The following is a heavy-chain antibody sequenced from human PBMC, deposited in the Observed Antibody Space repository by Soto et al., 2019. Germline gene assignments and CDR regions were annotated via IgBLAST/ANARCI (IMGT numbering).Heavy chain of an antibody. Sequence: SETLSLTCIVSGYSVRSSDYYWAWIRQPPGKGLEWIGSMFYSGLTYYNPSLKSRVTLSVDTSKTQCSVRLNSVTAADTAAYYCAPLSVALSGPYGIHVWGQGTTVTVS. CDR3: APLSVALSGPYGIHV. D-gene: IGHD2-8*01. J-gene: IGHJ6*02. CDR2: MFYSGLT. V-gene: IGHV4-39*01. CDR1: GYSVRSSDYY.